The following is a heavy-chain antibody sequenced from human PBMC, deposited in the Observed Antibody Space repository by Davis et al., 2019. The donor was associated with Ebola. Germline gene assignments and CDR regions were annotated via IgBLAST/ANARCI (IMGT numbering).Heavy chain of an antibody. Sequence: GESLKISCAASGFTLSSYWMHWVRQAPGKGLVWVSRISTDGSSTYYADSVKGRFTISRDNAKNTLYLQVNSLRAEDTAVYYCARGVSGNYGLFDCWGQGTLVTVSS. D-gene: IGHD3-22*01. CDR2: ISTDGSST. V-gene: IGHV3-74*01. CDR1: GFTLSSYW. CDR3: ARGVSGNYGLFDC. J-gene: IGHJ4*02.